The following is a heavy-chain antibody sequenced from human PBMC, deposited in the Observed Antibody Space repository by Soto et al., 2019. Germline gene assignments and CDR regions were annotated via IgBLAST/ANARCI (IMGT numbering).Heavy chain of an antibody. CDR2: IHTSGGTI. J-gene: IGHJ4*02. Sequence: GGSLRLSCVASGFTFSSYEMMWVRQAPGKGLEWVSFIHTSGGTIYYADSVKGRFSISRDNAQNSLYLQMNSLRADDTAVYYCATSLSGYYYNYWGQGTLVTVS. CDR3: ATSLSGYYYNY. D-gene: IGHD3-22*01. V-gene: IGHV3-48*03. CDR1: GFTFSSYE.